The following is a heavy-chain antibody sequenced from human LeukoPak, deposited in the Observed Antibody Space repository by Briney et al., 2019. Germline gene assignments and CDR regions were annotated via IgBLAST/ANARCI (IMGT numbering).Heavy chain of an antibody. J-gene: IGHJ4*02. CDR1: GGSFSGYY. D-gene: IGHD2-15*01. CDR2: INHSGST. V-gene: IGHV4-34*01. Sequence: SEXLSLTCAVYGGSFSGYYWSWIRQPPGKGLEGIGEINHSGSTNYNPSLKSRVTISVDTSKNQFSLKLSSVTAADTAVYYCARGSGGRRIVVVVAARGSFDYWGQGALVTVSS. CDR3: ARGSGGRRIVVVVAARGSFDY.